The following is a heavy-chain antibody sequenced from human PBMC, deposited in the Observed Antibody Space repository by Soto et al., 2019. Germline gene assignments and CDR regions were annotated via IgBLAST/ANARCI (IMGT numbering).Heavy chain of an antibody. V-gene: IGHV3-53*01. J-gene: IGHJ4*02. CDR2: IYSGGTT. Sequence: GGSLRLSCAASGSTVSSNYMSWVRQAPGKGLEWVSVIYSGGTTYYAGSVKGRFTISRDNSKNTLYLQMNSLRAEDTAVYYCAINLCSSTSCPTYFDYWGQGTLVTVSS. CDR1: GSTVSSNY. D-gene: IGHD2-2*01. CDR3: AINLCSSTSCPTYFDY.